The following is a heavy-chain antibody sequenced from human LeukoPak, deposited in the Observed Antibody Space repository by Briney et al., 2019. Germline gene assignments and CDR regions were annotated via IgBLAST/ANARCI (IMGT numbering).Heavy chain of an antibody. CDR1: GFTFSSYG. J-gene: IGHJ4*02. CDR3: ARGLGHRFKGGPTGFCF. CDR2: IWYDGSNK. V-gene: IGHV3-33*01. D-gene: IGHD3-3*01. Sequence: PGRSLRLSCAASGFTFSSYGMHWVRQAPGKGLEWVAVIWYDGSNKYYADSVKGRFTISRDNSKNTLYLQMNSLRAEDTAVYYCARGLGHRFKGGPTGFCFWGQGTLVTVSS.